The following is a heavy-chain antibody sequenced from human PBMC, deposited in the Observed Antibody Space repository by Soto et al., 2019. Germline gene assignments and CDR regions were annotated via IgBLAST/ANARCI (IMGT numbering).Heavy chain of an antibody. CDR2: INAGNGNT. Sequence: GASVKVSCKASGYTFTSYAMHWVRQAPGQRLEWMGWINAGNGNTKYSQKFQGRVTITRDTSASTAYMELSSLRSEDTAVYYCARSTIFGVVIINGPLDYWGQGTLVTRSS. J-gene: IGHJ4*02. CDR3: ARSTIFGVVIINGPLDY. CDR1: GYTFTSYA. D-gene: IGHD3-3*01. V-gene: IGHV1-3*01.